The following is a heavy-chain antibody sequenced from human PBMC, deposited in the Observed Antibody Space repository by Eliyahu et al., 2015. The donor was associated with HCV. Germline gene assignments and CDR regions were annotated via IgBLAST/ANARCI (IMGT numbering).Heavy chain of an antibody. V-gene: IGHV4-59*01. Sequence: QVRLQESGPGLVKPSEXLSLXXSVFGGSIXTYYXXWIRXPPGKGXEWIGYIHYSGXTNYSPSLKSRVTISVDTSKNQFSLNLTSVTAADTAIYYCASGGGGIAVTGTGGWFDPWGQGTLVTVSS. CDR3: ASGGGGIAVTGTGGWFDP. J-gene: IGHJ5*02. CDR2: IHYSGXT. CDR1: GGSIXTYY. D-gene: IGHD6-19*01.